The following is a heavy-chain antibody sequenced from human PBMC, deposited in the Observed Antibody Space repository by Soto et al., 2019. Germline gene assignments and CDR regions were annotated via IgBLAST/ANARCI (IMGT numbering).Heavy chain of an antibody. CDR2: IIHSGST. Sequence: QVQLQQWGAGLLKPSETLSLTCSVYGGAFSGYYWSWIRQPPGKGLEWIGEIIHSGSTNYNPSLKSRVTISADTSKNQFSLKVSSVTAADTAGYYCARGWHSRSWYPLFDYWGQGTLVTVSS. J-gene: IGHJ4*02. V-gene: IGHV4-34*01. CDR1: GGAFSGYY. D-gene: IGHD6-13*01. CDR3: ARGWHSRSWYPLFDY.